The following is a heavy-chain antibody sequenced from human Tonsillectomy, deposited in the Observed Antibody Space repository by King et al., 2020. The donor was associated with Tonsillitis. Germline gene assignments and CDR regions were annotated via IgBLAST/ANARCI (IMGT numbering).Heavy chain of an antibody. D-gene: IGHD6-19*01. J-gene: IGHJ4*02. CDR3: AHSSGWLFDY. CDR1: GFSLSTSVVG. CDR2: LYWDDDN. Sequence: ITLKESGPTLVKPTQTLTLTCTFSGFSLSTSVVGVGWIRQPPGKAPEWLALLYWDDDNCYSPSLRSRLTLSKDTSKNQVVLTMTNMDPMDTATYYCAHSSGWLFDYWGQGTLVTVSS. V-gene: IGHV2-5*02.